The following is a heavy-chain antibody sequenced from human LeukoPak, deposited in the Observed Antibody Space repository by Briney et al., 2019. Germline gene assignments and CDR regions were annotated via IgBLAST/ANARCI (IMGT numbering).Heavy chain of an antibody. CDR1: GGSLSSNY. CDR2: IHASGTT. D-gene: IGHD3-10*01. J-gene: IGHJ4*02. CDR3: ARDARQELLAGGFDF. Sequence: SETLSLTCTISGGSLSSNYWSWIRQPAGKGLEWIGRIHASGTTNYDPSLKRRLTMSVDTSKNQFSLKLKSVTAADTAVYYCARDARQELLAGGFDFWGQGALVTVSS. V-gene: IGHV4-4*07.